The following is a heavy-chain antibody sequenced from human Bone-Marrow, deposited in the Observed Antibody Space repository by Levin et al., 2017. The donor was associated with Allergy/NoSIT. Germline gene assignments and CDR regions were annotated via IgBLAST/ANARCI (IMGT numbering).Heavy chain of an antibody. CDR1: GFTVSNNY. CDR2: IYSGGNT. Sequence: ETLSLTCAASGFTVSNNYMKWVRQAPGKGLEWVSLIYSGGNTYYADSVKGRFTISRDNSKNTLYLQMNSLRAEDTAVYYCAAQTPVIGHSWGQGTLVTVSS. CDR3: AAQTPVIGHS. D-gene: IGHD3-16*02. V-gene: IGHV3-53*01. J-gene: IGHJ4*02.